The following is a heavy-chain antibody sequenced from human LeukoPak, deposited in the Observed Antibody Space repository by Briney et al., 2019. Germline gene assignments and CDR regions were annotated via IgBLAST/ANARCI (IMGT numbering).Heavy chain of an antibody. D-gene: IGHD3-3*01. J-gene: IGHJ4*02. V-gene: IGHV3-64*01. CDR1: GFTFSTYP. Sequence: GGSLRLSCAASGFTFSTYPMHWVRQAPGKGLEYVAGISSNGGSTFYANSVKGRFSISRDNSKNTLYLQMGSLRDEDMAVYYCARFWSSSYDYWGQGTLVTVSS. CDR2: ISSNGGST. CDR3: ARFWSSSYDY.